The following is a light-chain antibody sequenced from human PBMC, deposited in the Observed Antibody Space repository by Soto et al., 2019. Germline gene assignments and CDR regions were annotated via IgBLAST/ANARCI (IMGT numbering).Light chain of an antibody. Sequence: EIVLTQSPGTLSLSPGERATLSCRASQSVSSSYLAWHQQKPGQAPRLLIYGASSRATGIPDRFSGSGSGTDFTLTISRLEPEDLAVYDCQQYCSSPLTFGGGTKVEIK. J-gene: IGKJ4*01. CDR1: QSVSSSY. CDR3: QQYCSSPLT. CDR2: GAS. V-gene: IGKV3-20*01.